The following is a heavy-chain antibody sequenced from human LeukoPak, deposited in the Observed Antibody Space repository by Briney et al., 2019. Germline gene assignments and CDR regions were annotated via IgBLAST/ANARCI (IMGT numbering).Heavy chain of an antibody. CDR3: VRDQGAFDM. Sequence: GSLRLSCAGSGITLSNYWMSWIRRAPGKGLEWVGNIKQDGSEKYFVDSLRGRFTISRDNAKNSLFLQMNSLRAEDTAVYYCVRDQGAFDMWGQGTMVTVSS. CDR2: IKQDGSEK. CDR1: GITLSNYW. V-gene: IGHV3-7*05. J-gene: IGHJ3*02.